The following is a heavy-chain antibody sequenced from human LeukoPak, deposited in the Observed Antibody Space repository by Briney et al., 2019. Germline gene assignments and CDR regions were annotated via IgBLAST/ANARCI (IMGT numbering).Heavy chain of an antibody. J-gene: IGHJ4*02. V-gene: IGHV5-51*01. CDR1: GYSFTSYW. CDR3: ARLEAYGSWELPQSPFDY. D-gene: IGHD1-26*01. Sequence: GESLKISCKGSGYSFTSYWIGWVRQMPGKGLEWMGIIYPGDSDTRYSPSFQGQVTISADKSISTAYLQWSSLKASDTAMYYCARLEAYGSWELPQSPFDYWGQGTLVTVSS. CDR2: IYPGDSDT.